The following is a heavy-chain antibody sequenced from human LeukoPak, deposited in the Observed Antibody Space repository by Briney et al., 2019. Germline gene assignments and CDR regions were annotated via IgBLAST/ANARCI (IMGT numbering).Heavy chain of an antibody. CDR2: ISAYNGNT. CDR1: GYTLTSYG. Sequence: ASVKVSCKASGYTLTSYGISWVRQAPGQGLEWMGWISAYNGNTNYAQKLQGRVTMTTDTSTSTAYMELRSLRSDDTAVYYCARDLSFVVVPAAYDYWGQGTLVTVSS. V-gene: IGHV1-18*01. D-gene: IGHD2-2*01. CDR3: ARDLSFVVVPAAYDY. J-gene: IGHJ4*02.